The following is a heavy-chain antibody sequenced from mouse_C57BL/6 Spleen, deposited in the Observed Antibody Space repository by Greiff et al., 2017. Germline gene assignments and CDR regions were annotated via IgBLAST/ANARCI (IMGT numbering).Heavy chain of an antibody. CDR3: AREFYGSPMDY. Sequence: EVKLQESGPELVKPGASVKMSCKASGYTFTDYNMHWVKQSHGKSLEWIGYINPNNGGTSYNQKFKGKATLTVNKSSSTAYMELLSLTSEDSAVYYCAREFYGSPMDYWGQGTSVTVSS. CDR2: INPNNGGT. D-gene: IGHD2-2*01. CDR1: GYTFTDYN. V-gene: IGHV1-22*01. J-gene: IGHJ4*01.